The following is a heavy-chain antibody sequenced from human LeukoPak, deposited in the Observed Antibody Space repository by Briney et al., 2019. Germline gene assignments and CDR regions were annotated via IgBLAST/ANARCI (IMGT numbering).Heavy chain of an antibody. J-gene: IGHJ4*02. CDR2: IYHRGST. CDR1: GGSISSSNW. D-gene: IGHD6-13*01. Sequence: SETLSLTCAVSGGSISSSNWWSWVRQPPGKGLEWIGEIYHRGSTNYNPSLKSRVTISVDKSKNQFSLKLSSVTAADTAVYYCARKRYSSSWYFGYWGQGTLVTVSS. V-gene: IGHV4-4*02. CDR3: ARKRYSSSWYFGY.